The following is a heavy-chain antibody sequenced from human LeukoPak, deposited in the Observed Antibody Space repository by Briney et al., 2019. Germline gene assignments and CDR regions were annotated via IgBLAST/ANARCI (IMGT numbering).Heavy chain of an antibody. CDR2: IHTSGST. Sequence: SETLSLTCSVSGGSISSYYWSWIRQPAGKGLEFIGRIHTSGSTNYNPSLKSRVTMSVDTSNKQFSLRLSSMTAADTAVYYCARDLEQIADSLFDYYNYYMDVWGKGTTVTISS. V-gene: IGHV4-4*07. CDR1: GGSISSYY. CDR3: ARDLEQIADSLFDYYNYYMDV. J-gene: IGHJ6*03. D-gene: IGHD2-21*01.